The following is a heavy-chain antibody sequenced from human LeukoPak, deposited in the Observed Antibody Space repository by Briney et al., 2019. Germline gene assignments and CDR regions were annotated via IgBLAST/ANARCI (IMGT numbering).Heavy chain of an antibody. CDR2: INPNSGGT. Sequence: GASVKVSCKASGYTFTSYGISWVRQAPGQGLEWMGWINPNSGGTNYAQKFQGRVTMTRDTSISTAYMELSRLRSDDTAVYYCALRLGWGYFDYWGQGTLVTVSS. D-gene: IGHD3-3*01. CDR1: GYTFTSYG. V-gene: IGHV1-2*02. J-gene: IGHJ4*02. CDR3: ALRLGWGYFDY.